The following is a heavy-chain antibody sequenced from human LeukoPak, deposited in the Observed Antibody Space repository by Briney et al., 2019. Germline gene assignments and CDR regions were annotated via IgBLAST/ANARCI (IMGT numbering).Heavy chain of an antibody. Sequence: ASVKVSCKASGYTFAIFYMHWVRQAPGQGLEWMGLINPSAGSTTYAQKLQGRVTVTGDMSTSTVYMELSSLRSEDTAVYYCARGAAGTRWLDPWGQGTLVTVSS. V-gene: IGHV1-46*01. D-gene: IGHD6-13*01. CDR2: INPSAGST. CDR3: ARGAAGTRWLDP. CDR1: GYTFAIFY. J-gene: IGHJ5*02.